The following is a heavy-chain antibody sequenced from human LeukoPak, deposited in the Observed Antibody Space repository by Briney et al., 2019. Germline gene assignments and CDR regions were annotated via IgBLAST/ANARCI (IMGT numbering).Heavy chain of an antibody. CDR3: AKVSGSYSLTLDY. CDR1: GFTFSSYG. Sequence: GGSLRLSCAASGFTFSSYGMHWVRQAPGKGLEWVAVISYDGSNKYYADSVKGRFTISRDNSKNTLYLQMDSLRAEDTAVYYCAKVSGSYSLTLDYWGQGTLVTVSS. D-gene: IGHD3-10*01. V-gene: IGHV3-30*18. J-gene: IGHJ4*02. CDR2: ISYDGSNK.